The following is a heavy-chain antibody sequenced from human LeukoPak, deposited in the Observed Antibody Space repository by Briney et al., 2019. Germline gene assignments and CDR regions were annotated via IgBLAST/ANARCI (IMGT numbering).Heavy chain of an antibody. CDR1: GGSISSGGYY. J-gene: IGHJ6*02. D-gene: IGHD3-10*01. V-gene: IGHV4-31*03. Sequence: PSQTLSLTCTVSGGSISSGGYYRSWIRQHPGKGLEWIGYIYYSGSTYYNPSLKSRVTISVDTSKNQFSLKLSSVTAADTAVYYCARGYYYGSGSYYTNYYYYGMDVWGQGTTVTVSS. CDR2: IYYSGST. CDR3: ARGYYYGSGSYYTNYYYYGMDV.